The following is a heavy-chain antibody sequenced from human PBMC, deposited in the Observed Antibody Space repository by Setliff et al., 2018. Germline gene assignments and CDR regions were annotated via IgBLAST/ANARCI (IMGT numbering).Heavy chain of an antibody. V-gene: IGHV1-69*13. J-gene: IGHJ6*03. CDR1: GGTFSSYV. Sequence: SVKVSCKASGGTFSSYVISWVREAPGQGLEWMGGIIPMFGTNYAQKFQGRVTITADESTSTAYMELSNLGSEDTAVYYCAGGQPLVRKYYYYMDVWGKGTTVTVS. D-gene: IGHD3-10*01. CDR3: AGGQPLVRKYYYYMDV. CDR2: IIPMFGT.